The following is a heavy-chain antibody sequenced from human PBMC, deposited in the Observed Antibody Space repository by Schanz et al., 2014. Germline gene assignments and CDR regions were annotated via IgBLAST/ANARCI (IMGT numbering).Heavy chain of an antibody. CDR3: ASSRTRYCSSTSCVPGAFDF. CDR1: GFTFSQYG. V-gene: IGHV3-48*04. J-gene: IGHJ3*01. D-gene: IGHD2-2*01. CDR2: IISTGGTI. Sequence: VFLAESGGGVVQPGRSLRLSCAASGFTFSQYGMHWVRQAPGKGLEWVSSIISTGGTIYYVDSVRGRFTISRDNAKNSLYLQMNSLRVDDTAVYYCASSRTRYCSSTSCVPGAFDFWGQGTLVTVSS.